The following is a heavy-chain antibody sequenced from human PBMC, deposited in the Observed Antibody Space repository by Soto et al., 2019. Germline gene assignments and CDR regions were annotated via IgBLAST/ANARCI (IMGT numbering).Heavy chain of an antibody. CDR1: AFIFSDHS. J-gene: IGHJ4*02. V-gene: IGHV3-21*01. CDR3: ARDQRYLRQGYSDY. CDR2: IGDTGTFI. Sequence: EVQLVESGGGLVKPGGSLRLSCVGSAFIFSDHSMYWVRQAPGKGLEWVTSIGDTGTFIYYADSVKGRFTISRDNAKNSLFLQMDSLRPEDTAVYYCARDQRYLRQGYSDYWGQGTLVTVSS. D-gene: IGHD4-4*01.